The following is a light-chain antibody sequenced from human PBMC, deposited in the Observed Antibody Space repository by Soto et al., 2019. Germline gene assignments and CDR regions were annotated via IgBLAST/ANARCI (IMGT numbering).Light chain of an antibody. CDR1: QDISNY. Sequence: DIPMTQSPSSLSASVGDRVTITCQASQDISNYLNWYQQKPGKAPKLLIYDASNLETGVPSGFSGSGSGTDFTFTISSLQPEDIATYYCQQYDNLLTFGQGTKLEIK. CDR2: DAS. J-gene: IGKJ2*01. V-gene: IGKV1-33*01. CDR3: QQYDNLLT.